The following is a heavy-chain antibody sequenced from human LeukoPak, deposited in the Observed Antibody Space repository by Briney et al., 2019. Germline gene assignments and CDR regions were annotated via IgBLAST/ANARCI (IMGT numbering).Heavy chain of an antibody. Sequence: PSETLSLTCTVSGGSISSYYWSWIRQPPGKGLEWIGYIYYSGSTNYNPSLKSRVTISVDTSKNQFSLKLSSVTAADTAVYYCARAVSDCYDSSGYLDYWGQGTLVTVSS. CDR1: GGSISSYY. CDR3: ARAVSDCYDSSGYLDY. J-gene: IGHJ4*02. CDR2: IYYSGST. V-gene: IGHV4-59*01. D-gene: IGHD3-22*01.